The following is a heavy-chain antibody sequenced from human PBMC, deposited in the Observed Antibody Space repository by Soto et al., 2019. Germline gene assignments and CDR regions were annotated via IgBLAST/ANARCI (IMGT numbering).Heavy chain of an antibody. CDR3: ASSPRGYCSSTSCRELGNYYGMDV. CDR1: GYSFTSYW. CDR2: IDPSDSYT. V-gene: IGHV5-10-1*01. J-gene: IGHJ6*02. D-gene: IGHD2-2*01. Sequence: GESLKISCKGSGYSFTSYWTSWVRQMPGKGLEWMGRIDPSDSYTNYSPSFQGHVTISADKSISTAYLQWSSLKASDTAMYYCASSPRGYCSSTSCRELGNYYGMDVRGQGTTVTVSS.